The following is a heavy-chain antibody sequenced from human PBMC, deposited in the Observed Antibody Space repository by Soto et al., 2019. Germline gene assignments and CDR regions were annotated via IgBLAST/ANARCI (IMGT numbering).Heavy chain of an antibody. CDR1: GFTFSSYA. J-gene: IGHJ4*02. CDR2: ISGSGGST. CDR3: AKWGIPWLVPVDY. D-gene: IGHD6-19*01. Sequence: EVQLLESGGGLVQPGGSLRLSCAASGFTFSSYAMIWVRQAPGEGLEWVSAISGSGGSTYYADSVKGGFTISRDNSKNTLYLQVNSLRAEDTAVYYCAKWGIPWLVPVDYWGQGTLVTVSS. V-gene: IGHV3-23*01.